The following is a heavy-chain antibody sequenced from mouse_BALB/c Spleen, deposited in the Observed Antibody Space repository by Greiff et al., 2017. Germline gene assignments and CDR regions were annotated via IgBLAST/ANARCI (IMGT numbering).Heavy chain of an antibody. CDR2: IDPANGNT. J-gene: IGHJ2*01. D-gene: IGHD2-1*01. CDR3: ATTNYFDY. V-gene: IGHV14-3*02. Sequence: VQLKQSGAELVKPGASVKLSCTASGFNIKDTYMHWVKQRPEQGLEWIGRIDPANGNTKYDPKFQGKATITADTSSNTAYLQLSSLTSEDTAVYYCATTNYFDYWGQGTTLTVSS. CDR1: GFNIKDTY.